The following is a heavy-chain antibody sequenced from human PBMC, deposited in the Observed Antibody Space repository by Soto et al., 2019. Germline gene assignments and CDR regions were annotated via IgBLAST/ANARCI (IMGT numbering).Heavy chain of an antibody. D-gene: IGHD6-6*01. V-gene: IGHV1-8*01. J-gene: IGHJ6*02. CDR2: MNPNSGNT. Sequence: ASGKVSCKASEYTFTSYDINWVRQATGQGLEWMGWMNPNSGNTGYAQKFQGRVTMTRNTSISTAYMELSSLRSEDTAVYYCVHSSSSSGGYGMDVWGQGTTVTVSS. CDR1: EYTFTSYD. CDR3: VHSSSSSGGYGMDV.